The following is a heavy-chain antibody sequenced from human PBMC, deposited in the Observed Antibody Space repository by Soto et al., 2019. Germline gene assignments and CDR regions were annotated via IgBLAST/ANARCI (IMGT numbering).Heavy chain of an antibody. CDR2: IYYRSKWFH. Sequence: SQTLSLTCVLSGDSVSSNGACWNWIRQSPSRGLQWLGRIYYRSKWFHDYAASVESRMAINPDTSRNQLSLQLNYVTPEDTAVYYCARVHCSAGTCLDGLDFWGQGTTVTVSS. CDR1: GDSVSSNGAC. J-gene: IGHJ6*02. CDR3: ARVHCSAGTCLDGLDF. V-gene: IGHV6-1*01. D-gene: IGHD2-15*01.